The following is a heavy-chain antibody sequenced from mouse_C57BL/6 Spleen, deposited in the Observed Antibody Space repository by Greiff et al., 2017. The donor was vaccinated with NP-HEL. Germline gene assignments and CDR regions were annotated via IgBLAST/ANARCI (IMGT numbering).Heavy chain of an antibody. V-gene: IGHV1-22*01. Sequence: VQLQQSGPELVKPGASVKMSCKASGYTFTDYNMHWVKQSHGKSLEWIGYINPNNGGTSYNQKFKGKATLTVNKSSSTAYMELRSLTSEDSAVYYCAAYYYGSSSFDYWGQGTTLTVSS. D-gene: IGHD1-1*01. CDR1: GYTFTDYN. CDR2: INPNNGGT. J-gene: IGHJ2*01. CDR3: AAYYYGSSSFDY.